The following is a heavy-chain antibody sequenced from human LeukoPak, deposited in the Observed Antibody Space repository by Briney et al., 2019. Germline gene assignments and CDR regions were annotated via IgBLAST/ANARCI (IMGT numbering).Heavy chain of an antibody. V-gene: IGHV3-20*04. D-gene: IGHD5-18*01. J-gene: IGHJ4*02. CDR3: AREFSYGTD. CDR1: GFTFDDYG. Sequence: GGSLRLSCAASGFTFDDYGMSWVRQAPGKGLEWVASINWNGGSIGYGDSVKGRFTISRDNAKNSLYLQMNSLRAEDTAVYYCAREFSYGTDWGQGTLVIVSS. CDR2: INWNGGSI.